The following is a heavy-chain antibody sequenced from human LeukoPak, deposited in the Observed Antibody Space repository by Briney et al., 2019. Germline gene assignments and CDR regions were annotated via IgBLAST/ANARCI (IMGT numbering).Heavy chain of an antibody. CDR2: INAGNGNT. V-gene: IGHV1-3*01. CDR3: ARERDGYNYYAFDI. Sequence: ASVKVSCKASGYTFTSYAMHWVRQAPGQRLEWMGWINAGNGNTKYSQKFQGRVTITRDTSASTAYMELSSLRSEDTAVYYCARERDGYNYYAFDIWGQGTMVTVSS. J-gene: IGHJ3*02. CDR1: GYTFTSYA. D-gene: IGHD5-24*01.